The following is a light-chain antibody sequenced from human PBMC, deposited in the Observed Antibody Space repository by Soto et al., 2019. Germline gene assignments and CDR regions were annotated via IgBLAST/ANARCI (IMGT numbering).Light chain of an antibody. CDR1: QSVSSN. Sequence: EIVMTQSPATLSVSPGERATLSCRASQSVSSNLAWYQQKPGQAPRLLIYGASTRATGIPARFSGSGSGTEFTLTISSLQSEDFAVYYCKQYNNWLLTLGXGTNVDIK. V-gene: IGKV3-15*01. CDR2: GAS. CDR3: KQYNNWLLT. J-gene: IGKJ3*01.